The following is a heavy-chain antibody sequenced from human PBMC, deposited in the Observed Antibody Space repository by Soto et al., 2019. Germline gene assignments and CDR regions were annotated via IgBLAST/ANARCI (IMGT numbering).Heavy chain of an antibody. CDR3: ARELLLSGWYWFDT. CDR2: IWYDGSNK. CDR1: GFTFSSYG. J-gene: IGHJ5*02. D-gene: IGHD6-19*01. Sequence: GGSLRLSCAASGFTFSSYGMHWVRQAPGKGLEWVAVIWYDGSNKYYADSVKGRFTISRDNSKNTLYLQMNSLRAEDTAVYYCARELLLSGWYWFDTWGQGTQVTVSS. V-gene: IGHV3-33*01.